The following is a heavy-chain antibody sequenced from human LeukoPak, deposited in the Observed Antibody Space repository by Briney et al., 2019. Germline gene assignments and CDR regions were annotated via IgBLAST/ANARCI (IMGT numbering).Heavy chain of an antibody. Sequence: RTSETLSLTCTVSGGSISSSRYYWGWIRQAPGKGLEWIGTIYYNGDTYYNPSLKSRVTISVDTSKNQFSLELSSVTAADTAVYYCASPREMATIYDAFDVWGQGTMVTVSS. CDR3: ASPREMATIYDAFDV. CDR2: IYYNGDT. V-gene: IGHV4-39*01. CDR1: GGSISSSRYY. D-gene: IGHD5-24*01. J-gene: IGHJ3*01.